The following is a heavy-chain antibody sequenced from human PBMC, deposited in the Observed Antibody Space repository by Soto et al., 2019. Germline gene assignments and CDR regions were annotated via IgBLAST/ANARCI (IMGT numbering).Heavy chain of an antibody. CDR1: DYTFTNYG. CDR2: ISAYNGNT. D-gene: IGHD3-22*01. Sequence: ASVKVSCKTSDYTFTNYGISWVRQAPGQGLEWMGWISAYNGNTNYAQKLQGRVSMTTDTSTSTVYMELRSLRSEDTAVYYCATGGSAYYVDYWGQGTLVTAPQ. J-gene: IGHJ4*02. V-gene: IGHV1-18*01. CDR3: ATGGSAYYVDY.